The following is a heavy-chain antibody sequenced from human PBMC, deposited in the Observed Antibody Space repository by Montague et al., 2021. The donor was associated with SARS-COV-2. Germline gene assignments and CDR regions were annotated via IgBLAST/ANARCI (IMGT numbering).Heavy chain of an antibody. V-gene: IGHV2-5*01. CDR1: GFSLSTPNVG. Sequence: PALVKPTQTLTLTCTFSGFSLSTPNVGVDWIRQPPGKALEWVAVIYSNDEKRYSPSLRNRLTITKDTAKNQVVLSLTYVGPVDTATYYCAHLIRYYDILTGIPFDYWGQGSQVTVSS. CDR3: AHLIRYYDILTGIPFDY. CDR2: IYSNDEK. J-gene: IGHJ4*02. D-gene: IGHD3-9*01.